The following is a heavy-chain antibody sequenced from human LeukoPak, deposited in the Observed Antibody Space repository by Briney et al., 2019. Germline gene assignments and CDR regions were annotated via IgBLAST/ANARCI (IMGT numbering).Heavy chain of an antibody. CDR3: TRQYDSSGYLANYYYYYGMDV. Sequence: GGSLRLSCATSGFTFSGSAMHWVRQASGKGLEWVGRIRSKANSYATAYAASVEGRFTISRDDSKNTAYLQMNSLKTEDTAVYYCTRQYDSSGYLANYYYYYGMDVWGQGTTVTVSS. J-gene: IGHJ6*02. CDR2: IRSKANSYAT. D-gene: IGHD3-22*01. CDR1: GFTFSGSA. V-gene: IGHV3-73*01.